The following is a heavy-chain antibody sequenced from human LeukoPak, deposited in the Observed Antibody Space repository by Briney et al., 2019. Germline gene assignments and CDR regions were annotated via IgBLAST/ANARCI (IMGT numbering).Heavy chain of an antibody. Sequence: SETLSLTCTVSGGPINTYYWSWIRQPPGKGLEWIGYIYYSGNTNCNPALKSRVTMSVDTPKNQFSLKLTSVTAADTAVYYYARGGLRYCDFWSGYRCMDVWGQGTTVTVSS. V-gene: IGHV4-59*01. CDR1: GGPINTYY. D-gene: IGHD3-3*01. J-gene: IGHJ6*02. CDR3: ARGGLRYCDFWSGYRCMDV. CDR2: IYYSGNT.